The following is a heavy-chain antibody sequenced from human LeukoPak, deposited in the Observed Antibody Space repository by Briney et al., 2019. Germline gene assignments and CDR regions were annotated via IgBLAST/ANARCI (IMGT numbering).Heavy chain of an antibody. V-gene: IGHV1-8*01. Sequence: ASVKVSCKASGYTFTSYDINWVRQATGQGIEWMGWMNPNSGNTGYAQKFQGRVTMTRNTSISTAYRELSSLRSEDTAVYYCARVHIAAAGPSYYYYYGMDVWGQGTTVTVSS. CDR2: MNPNSGNT. D-gene: IGHD6-13*01. J-gene: IGHJ6*02. CDR3: ARVHIAAAGPSYYYYYGMDV. CDR1: GYTFTSYD.